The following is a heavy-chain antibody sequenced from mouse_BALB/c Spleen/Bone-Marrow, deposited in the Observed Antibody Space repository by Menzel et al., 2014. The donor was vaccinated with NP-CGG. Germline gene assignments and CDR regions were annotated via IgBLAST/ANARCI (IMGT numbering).Heavy chain of an antibody. CDR1: GFSLTSYG. J-gene: IGHJ3*01. V-gene: IGHV2-9*02. CDR2: IWAGGST. CDR3: ARGYGSAWFAY. D-gene: IGHD1-1*02. Sequence: VKVEESGPGLVAPSQSLSITCTVSGFSLTSYGVHWVRQPPGKGLEWLGVIWAGGSTNYNSALMSRLSISKDNSKSQVFLKMNSLQTDDTAMYYCARGYGSAWFAYWGQGTPVTVSA.